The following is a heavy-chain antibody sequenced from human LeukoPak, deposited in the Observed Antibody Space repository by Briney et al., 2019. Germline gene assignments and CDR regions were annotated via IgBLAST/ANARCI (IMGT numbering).Heavy chain of an antibody. CDR1: GFTFSNYG. V-gene: IGHV3-30*02. CDR3: AKAWSDLPSSLYCSSRSCPIDY. D-gene: IGHD2-2*01. J-gene: IGHJ4*02. CDR2: IRYDGTNK. Sequence: PGGSLRLSCAASGFTFSNYGMHWVRQAPGKGLEWLSFIRYDGTNKYYADSVKGRFTISRDNSKNTLDLQMNSLRADDTAVYYCAKAWSDLPSSLYCSSRSCPIDYWGQGTLVTVSS.